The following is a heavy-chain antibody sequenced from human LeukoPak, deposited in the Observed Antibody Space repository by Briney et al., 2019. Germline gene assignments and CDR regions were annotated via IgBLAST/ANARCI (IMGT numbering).Heavy chain of an antibody. Sequence: GESLKISCKGSGYRYSDYWIGWVRQMPGKGLEWIGIIYGGDSETRYSPSLQGQVTISADKSINTAYLQWSSLKASDTAMYYCARTTTYSSGWYGAYWGQGTLVTVSS. J-gene: IGHJ4*02. CDR1: GYRYSDYW. D-gene: IGHD6-19*01. CDR3: ARTTTYSSGWYGAY. V-gene: IGHV5-51*01. CDR2: IYGGDSET.